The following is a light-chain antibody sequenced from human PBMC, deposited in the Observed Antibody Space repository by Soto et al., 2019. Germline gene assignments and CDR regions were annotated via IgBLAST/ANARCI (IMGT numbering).Light chain of an antibody. CDR3: QQTYNIPPLT. V-gene: IGKV1-39*01. CDR1: QTIGTN. J-gene: IGKJ4*01. Sequence: DLQMTQSPASLSASVGDRVTITCRASQTIGTNLNWYQQKPGKAPSLLIYTASSLQSGVPPRFSGSGSGTDFTLTISSLQPEDFATYYCQQTYNIPPLTFGGGTKVEIK. CDR2: TAS.